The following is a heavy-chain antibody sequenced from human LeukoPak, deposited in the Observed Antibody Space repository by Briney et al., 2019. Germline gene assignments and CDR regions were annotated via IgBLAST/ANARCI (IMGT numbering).Heavy chain of an antibody. CDR2: ISSSSSYI. Sequence: GGSLRLSCAASGFTFSSYSMNWVRQAPGKGLEWVSSISSSSSYIYYADSVKGRFTISRDNAKNSLYLQMNSLRAEDTAVYYCARDRGGGNLPKTYYGMDVWGQGTTVTVSS. J-gene: IGHJ6*02. D-gene: IGHD4-23*01. CDR1: GFTFSSYS. V-gene: IGHV3-21*01. CDR3: ARDRGGGNLPKTYYGMDV.